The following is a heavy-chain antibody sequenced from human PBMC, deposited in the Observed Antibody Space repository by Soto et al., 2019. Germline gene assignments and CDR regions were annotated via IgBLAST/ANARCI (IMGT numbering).Heavy chain of an antibody. D-gene: IGHD1-26*01. J-gene: IGHJ4*01. CDR1: GVTFSSYA. V-gene: IGHV1-69*01. Sequence: QVQLVQSGAEVKQPGSSVKVSCTASGVTFSSYAITWVRQAPGQGLEWVGGVIPIFGTANYAQKFQGRVTLTADESTSTAYMELSSLRSDDTAVYYCARESPPPSGSYGGGDWGHGTLVTVSS. CDR3: ARESPPPSGSYGGGD. CDR2: VIPIFGTA.